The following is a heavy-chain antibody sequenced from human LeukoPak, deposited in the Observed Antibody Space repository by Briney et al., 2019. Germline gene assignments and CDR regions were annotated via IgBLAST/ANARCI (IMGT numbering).Heavy chain of an antibody. Sequence: GGSLRLSCAASGFTFSSYGMSWVRQAPGKGLEWVSYISSSSCTIYYADSVKGRFTISRDNAKNSLYLQMNSLRAEDTAVYYCAKDLVTGSLDYWGQGTLVTVSS. CDR1: GFTFSSYG. V-gene: IGHV3-48*01. D-gene: IGHD3-10*01. CDR2: ISSSSCTI. J-gene: IGHJ4*02. CDR3: AKDLVTGSLDY.